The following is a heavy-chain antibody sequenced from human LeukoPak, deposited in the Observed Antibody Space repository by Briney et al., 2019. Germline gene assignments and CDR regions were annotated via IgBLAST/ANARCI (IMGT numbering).Heavy chain of an antibody. CDR3: ARGLSGYYFDY. Sequence: GGSLRLSCAASGFTFSSYALSWVRQAPGKGLEWVSGITDSGTGTYYADSVKGRFTISRDNAKNSLCLQMNSLRAEDTAVYYCARGLSGYYFDYWGQGTLVTVSS. J-gene: IGHJ4*02. CDR2: ITDSGTGT. CDR1: GFTFSSYA. V-gene: IGHV3-21*01. D-gene: IGHD3-16*02.